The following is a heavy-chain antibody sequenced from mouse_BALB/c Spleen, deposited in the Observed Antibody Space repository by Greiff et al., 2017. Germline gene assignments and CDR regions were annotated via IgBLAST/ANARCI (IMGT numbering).Heavy chain of an antibody. Sequence: VQLQQSGAELVKPGASVKISCKASGYTFTDYYLGWVKQSHGKRLEWIGDINPNYDCTSYNQKFKGKATLTVDKSSSTAYMELSSLTSEDSAVYYCARSDWNLDYWGQGTTLTVSS. CDR1: GYTFTDYY. CDR3: ARSDWNLDY. J-gene: IGHJ2*01. CDR2: INPNYDCT. D-gene: IGHD4-1*01. V-gene: IGHV1-26*01.